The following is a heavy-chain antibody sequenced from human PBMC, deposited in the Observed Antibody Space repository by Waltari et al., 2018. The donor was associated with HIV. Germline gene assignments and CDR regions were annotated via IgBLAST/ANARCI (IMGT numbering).Heavy chain of an antibody. Sequence: VHWVPSGAEVKQLGSSVRLPCQCYRDLFTNFSVTWLRQASGPRPEWFAGITPEFGATIYERKCRCKITLSENRSATTVDTALRSLSSGDTAVYYCAAAPERPGFEGPLFFFDYWGQGTLITVSS. CDR3: AAAPERPGFEGPLFFFDY. J-gene: IGHJ4*02. CDR1: RDLFTNFS. CDR2: ITPEFGAT. D-gene: IGHD5-12*01. V-gene: IGHV1-69*13.